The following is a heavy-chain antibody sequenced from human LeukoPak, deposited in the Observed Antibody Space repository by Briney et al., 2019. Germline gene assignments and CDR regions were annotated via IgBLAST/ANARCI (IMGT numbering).Heavy chain of an antibody. Sequence: GGSLRLSCAASGFTFSSYSMNWVRQAPGKGLEWVSSISSSSSYIYYADSVKGRFTISRDNAKNSLYLQMNSLRAEDTAVYYCARGRYCSSTSCYNNWFDPWGQGTLVTVSS. CDR3: ARGRYCSSTSCYNNWFDP. CDR1: GFTFSSYS. V-gene: IGHV3-21*01. D-gene: IGHD2-2*02. CDR2: ISSSSSYI. J-gene: IGHJ5*02.